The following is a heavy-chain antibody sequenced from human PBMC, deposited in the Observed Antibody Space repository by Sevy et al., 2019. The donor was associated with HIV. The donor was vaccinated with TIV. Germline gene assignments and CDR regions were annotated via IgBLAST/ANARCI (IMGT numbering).Heavy chain of an antibody. CDR2: ISYDGSNK. CDR1: GFTFSSYG. CDR3: AKDRTPYSSSSIAWFDP. J-gene: IGHJ5*02. D-gene: IGHD6-6*01. V-gene: IGHV3-30*18. Sequence: GGSLRLSCAASGFTFSSYGMHWVRQAPGKGLEWVAVISYDGSNKYYADSVKGRFTISRDNSKNTLYLQMNSLKAEETAVYYCAKDRTPYSSSSIAWFDPWGQGTLVTVSS.